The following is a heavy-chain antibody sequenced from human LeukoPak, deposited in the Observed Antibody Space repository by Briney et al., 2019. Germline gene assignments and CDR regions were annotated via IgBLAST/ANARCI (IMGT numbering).Heavy chain of an antibody. CDR1: GYTLTELS. V-gene: IGHV1-24*01. J-gene: IGHJ3*02. CDR2: FDPEDGET. CDR3: ATDRGCSSTSCLSYDAFDI. D-gene: IGHD2-2*01. Sequence: ASVKVSCKVSGYTLTELSMHWVRQAPGKGLEWMGGFDPEDGETIYAQKFQGRVTMTEDTSTDTAYMELSSLRSEDTAVYYCATDRGCSSTSCLSYDAFDIWGQGTMVTVSS.